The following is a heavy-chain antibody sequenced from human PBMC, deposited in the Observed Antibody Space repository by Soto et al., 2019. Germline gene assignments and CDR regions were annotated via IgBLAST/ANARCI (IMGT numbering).Heavy chain of an antibody. J-gene: IGHJ3*02. Sequence: QVQLVESGGGLVKPGGSLRLSCAASGFTFSDYYMSWIRQAPGKGLEWVSYISSSGSTIYYADSVKGRFTISRHNAKNSLYLQMNSLRAEDTAVYYCARDRLITFGGVIVPFDAFDIWGQGTMVTVSS. D-gene: IGHD3-16*02. V-gene: IGHV3-11*01. CDR1: GFTFSDYY. CDR3: ARDRLITFGGVIVPFDAFDI. CDR2: ISSSGSTI.